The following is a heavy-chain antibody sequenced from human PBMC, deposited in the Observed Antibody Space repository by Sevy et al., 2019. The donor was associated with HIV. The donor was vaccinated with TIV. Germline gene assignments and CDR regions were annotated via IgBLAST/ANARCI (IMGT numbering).Heavy chain of an antibody. CDR3: ARAMVRGVISRFDP. Sequence: ASVKVSCKASGYTFTGYYMHWVRQAPGQGLEWMGWINPNSGGTNYAQKFRGRVTMTRDTSISTAYMELSRLRSDDTAVYYCARAMVRGVISRFDPWGQGTLVTVSS. J-gene: IGHJ5*02. CDR2: INPNSGGT. D-gene: IGHD3-10*01. CDR1: GYTFTGYY. V-gene: IGHV1-2*02.